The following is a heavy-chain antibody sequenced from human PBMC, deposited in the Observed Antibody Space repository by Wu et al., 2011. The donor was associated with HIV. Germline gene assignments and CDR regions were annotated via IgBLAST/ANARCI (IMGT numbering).Heavy chain of an antibody. CDR1: GGTFSSYA. CDR2: IIPIFSTA. D-gene: IGHD2-15*01. Sequence: QVQLVQSGAEVKKPGSSVKVSCKASGGTFSSYAISWVRQAPGQGLEWMGGIIPIFSTANYAQKFQGRVTITTDESTNTAYMELSSLRSEDTAVYYCARRAPCSGGSCGVDFDYWGQGTLVTVSS. CDR3: ARRAPCSGGSCGVDFDY. J-gene: IGHJ4*02. V-gene: IGHV1-69*01.